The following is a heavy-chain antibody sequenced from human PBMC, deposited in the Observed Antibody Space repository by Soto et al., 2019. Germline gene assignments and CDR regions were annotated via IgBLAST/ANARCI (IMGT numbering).Heavy chain of an antibody. CDR2: INHSGST. Sequence: QVQLQQRGAGLLKPSETLSLTCAVYGGSFSGYYWSWIRQPPGKGLEWIGEINHSGSTNYNPSLKSRVTISVDTSKNQYSLKLSSVTAADTAVYYCARAPVADLIGFDPWGQGTLVTVSS. J-gene: IGHJ5*02. CDR1: GGSFSGYY. CDR3: ARAPVADLIGFDP. V-gene: IGHV4-34*01. D-gene: IGHD2-15*01.